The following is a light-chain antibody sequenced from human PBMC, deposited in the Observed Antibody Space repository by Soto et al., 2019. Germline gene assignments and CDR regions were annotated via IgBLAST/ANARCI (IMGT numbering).Light chain of an antibody. CDR3: ATWDYSLSQGV. CDR2: RNN. CDR1: SSNIGSNY. V-gene: IGLV1-47*01. Sequence: QSVLTQPPSAFGSPGQRVTISCSGSSSNIGSNYVYWYQQLPGTAPKLLIYRNNQRPSGVPDRFSGSKSGTSASLAISGLRSEDEADYYGATWDYSLSQGVFGTGTKVPVL. J-gene: IGLJ1*01.